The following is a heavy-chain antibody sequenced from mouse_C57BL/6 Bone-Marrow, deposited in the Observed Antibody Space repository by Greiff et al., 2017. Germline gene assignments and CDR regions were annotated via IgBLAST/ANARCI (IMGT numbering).Heavy chain of an antibody. J-gene: IGHJ1*03. D-gene: IGHD1-1*01. CDR1: GFTFSDYG. V-gene: IGHV5-17*01. CDR3: ARIPYGSSPYWYFDV. CDR2: ISSGSSTI. Sequence: EVHLVESGGGLVKPGGSLKLSCAASGFTFSDYGMHWVRQAPEKGLEWVAYISSGSSTIYYADTVKGRFTISRDNDKNTLFLQMTSLRSEDTAMYYCARIPYGSSPYWYFDVWGTGTTVTVSS.